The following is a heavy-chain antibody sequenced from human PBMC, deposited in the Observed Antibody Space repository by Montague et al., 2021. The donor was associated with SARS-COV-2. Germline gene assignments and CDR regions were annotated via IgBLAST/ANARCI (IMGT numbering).Heavy chain of an antibody. D-gene: IGHD4-17*01. V-gene: IGHV4-39*01. J-gene: IGHJ4*02. CDR2: FYYAGGT. CDR1: GGSASRISSH. Sequence: SETLSPTCTVSGGSASRISSHWGWIRQPPGKGLEYIGSFYYAGGTQYNPSLKSRVTISVDTSNDQFSLKMNSVTAADTAVYFCARLYGSSFDYWGQGTLVTVSS. CDR3: ARLYGSSFDY.